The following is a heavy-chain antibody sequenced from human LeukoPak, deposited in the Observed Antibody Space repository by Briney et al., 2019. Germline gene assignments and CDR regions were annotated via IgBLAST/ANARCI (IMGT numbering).Heavy chain of an antibody. CDR1: GFTFDDYG. CDR2: IYSGGST. V-gene: IGHV3-53*01. J-gene: IGHJ4*02. D-gene: IGHD2-15*01. Sequence: GGSLRLSCAASGFTFDDYGMSWVRQAPGKGLEWVSVIYSGGSTYYSDSVKGRFTISRDNSKNTLYLQMNSLRAEDTAVYYCASVSGGTEYYFDYWGQGTLVTVSS. CDR3: ASVSGGTEYYFDY.